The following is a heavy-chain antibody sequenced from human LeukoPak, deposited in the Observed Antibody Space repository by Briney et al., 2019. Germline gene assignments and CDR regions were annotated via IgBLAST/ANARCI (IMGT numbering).Heavy chain of an antibody. J-gene: IGHJ4*02. Sequence: GGSLRLSCAASGFTFSSYGMHWVRQAPGKGLEWVAVISYDGSNKYYADSVKGRFTISRDNSKNTLYLQMNSLRAEDTAVYYCAKMEDYYDSSGYHPGYWGQGTLVTVSS. CDR1: GFTFSSYG. D-gene: IGHD3-22*01. V-gene: IGHV3-30*18. CDR2: ISYDGSNK. CDR3: AKMEDYYDSSGYHPGY.